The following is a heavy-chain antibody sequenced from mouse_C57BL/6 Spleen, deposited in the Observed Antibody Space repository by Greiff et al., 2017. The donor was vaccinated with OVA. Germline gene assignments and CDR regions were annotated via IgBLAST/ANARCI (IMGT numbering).Heavy chain of an antibody. V-gene: IGHV1-55*01. CDR2: IYPGSGST. J-gene: IGHJ2*01. CDR3: ARGYYYGGYFDY. D-gene: IGHD1-1*01. CDR1: GYTFTSYW. Sequence: VQLQQPGAELVKPGASVKMSCKASGYTFTSYWITWVKQRPGQGLEWIGDIYPGSGSTNYNEKFKSKATLTVDTSSSTAYMQLSSLTSEDSAVYYCARGYYYGGYFDYWGQGTTLTVSS.